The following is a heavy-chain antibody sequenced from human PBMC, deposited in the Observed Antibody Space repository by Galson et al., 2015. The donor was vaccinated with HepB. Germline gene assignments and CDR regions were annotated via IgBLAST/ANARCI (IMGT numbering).Heavy chain of an antibody. CDR1: GYSFTSYW. V-gene: IGHV5-51*01. D-gene: IGHD3-10*01. Sequence: QSGAEVKKPGESLKISCKGSGYSFTSYWIGWVRQMPGKGLEWMGIIYPGDSDTRYSPSFQGQVTISADKSISTAYLQWSSLKASDTAMYYCARRFYYGSGSYPYYYYYYGMDVWGQGTTVTVSS. J-gene: IGHJ6*02. CDR2: IYPGDSDT. CDR3: ARRFYYGSGSYPYYYYYYGMDV.